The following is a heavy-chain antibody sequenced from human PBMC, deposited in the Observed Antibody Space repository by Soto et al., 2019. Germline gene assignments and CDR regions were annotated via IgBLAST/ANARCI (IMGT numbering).Heavy chain of an antibody. D-gene: IGHD3-22*01. Sequence: WIRQPPGKGLEWVGFIRSKAYGGTTENAASVKGRFTISRDDSKSIAYLQMNSLKTEDTAVYYCTRASPYYYDNGGFYYGPFDYWGQGTLVTVSS. V-gene: IGHV3-49*02. J-gene: IGHJ4*02. CDR2: IRSKAYGGTT. CDR3: TRASPYYYDNGGFYYGPFDY.